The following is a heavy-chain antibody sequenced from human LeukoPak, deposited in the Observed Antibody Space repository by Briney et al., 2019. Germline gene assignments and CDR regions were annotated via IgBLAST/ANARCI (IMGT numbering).Heavy chain of an antibody. J-gene: IGHJ4*02. CDR2: IIRILGIA. V-gene: IGHV1-69*04. Sequence: ASVKVSCKASGGTFSSYAISWVRQAPGQGLEWMGRIIRILGIANYAQKFQGRVTITADKSTSTAYMELSSLRSDDTAVYYCTRETSSRYFDYWGQGTLVTVSS. CDR3: TRETSSRYFDY. CDR1: GGTFSSYA.